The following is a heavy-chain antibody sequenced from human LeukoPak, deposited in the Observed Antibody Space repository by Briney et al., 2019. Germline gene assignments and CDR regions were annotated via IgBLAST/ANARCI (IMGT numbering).Heavy chain of an antibody. J-gene: IGHJ5*02. CDR2: IGPGSDT. CDR3: GRWGVSAGLDR. Sequence: GGSLRLSCAASGFMFSSFWMGWVRQAPGKGPEWVANIGPGSDTYYVESVRGRFTISRDNAQSSLYLQMDSLRGDDSAVYYCGRWGVSAGLDRWGQGTLVTVSP. V-gene: IGHV3-7*01. D-gene: IGHD3-10*01. CDR1: GFMFSSFW.